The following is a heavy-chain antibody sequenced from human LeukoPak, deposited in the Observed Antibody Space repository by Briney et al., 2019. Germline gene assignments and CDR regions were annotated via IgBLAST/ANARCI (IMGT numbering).Heavy chain of an antibody. J-gene: IGHJ4*02. Sequence: SETLSLTCTVSGGSISSGDYYWSWIRQPPGKGLEWIGYIYYSGSTYYNPSLKSRVTISVDTSKNQFSLKLSSVTAADTAVYYCAREDRDYGGNSGGFDYWGQGTLVTVSS. D-gene: IGHD4-23*01. CDR1: GGSISSGDYY. CDR2: IYYSGST. CDR3: AREDRDYGGNSGGFDY. V-gene: IGHV4-30-4*01.